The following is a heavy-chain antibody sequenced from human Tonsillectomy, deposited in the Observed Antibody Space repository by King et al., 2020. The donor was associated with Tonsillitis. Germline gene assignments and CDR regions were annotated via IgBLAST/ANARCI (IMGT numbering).Heavy chain of an antibody. CDR3: TRSEQLAVFDY. D-gene: IGHD6-6*01. V-gene: IGHV3-73*02. Sequence: VQLVESGGGLVQPGGSLKLSCAASGFTFSDSAMHWVRQASGKGLEWVGRIRNKANSYATAFAASVKGRFTISRDDSKNTAYLLMNSLKTEDTAVYYCTRSEQLAVFDYWGQGTLVTVPS. CDR1: GFTFSDSA. CDR2: IRNKANSYAT. J-gene: IGHJ4*02.